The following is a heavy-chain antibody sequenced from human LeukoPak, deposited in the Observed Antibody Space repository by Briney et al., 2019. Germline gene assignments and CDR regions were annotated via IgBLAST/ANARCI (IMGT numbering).Heavy chain of an antibody. CDR2: INPSGGST. D-gene: IGHD3-10*01. J-gene: IGHJ4*02. Sequence: ASVKVSCRASGYTFTSYYMHWVRQAPGQGLEWMGIINPSGGSTSYAQKFQGRVTMTRDMSTSTVYMELSSLRSEDTAVYYCARARGSGIEILGYFDYWGQGTLVTVSS. CDR1: GYTFTSYY. V-gene: IGHV1-46*01. CDR3: ARARGSGIEILGYFDY.